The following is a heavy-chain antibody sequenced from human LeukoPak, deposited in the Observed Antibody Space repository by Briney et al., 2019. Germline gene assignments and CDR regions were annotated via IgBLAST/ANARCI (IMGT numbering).Heavy chain of an antibody. J-gene: IGHJ3*02. V-gene: IGHV4-59*01. CDR1: GGSMSDYY. D-gene: IGHD3-22*01. CDR2: IYSTGST. Sequence: WETLSLTCTVSGGSMSDYYWSWIQQPPGKGLEWIGYIYSTGSTNYNPSLKSRVTISVDTSKNQFSLKLSSVTAADTALYYCARDYTMTHAFDIWGQGTLVTVSS. CDR3: ARDYTMTHAFDI.